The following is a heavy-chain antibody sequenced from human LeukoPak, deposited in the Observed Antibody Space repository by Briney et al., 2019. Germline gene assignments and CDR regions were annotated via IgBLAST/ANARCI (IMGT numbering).Heavy chain of an antibody. V-gene: IGHV1-2*02. CDR1: GYTFTGYY. Sequence: ASVKVSCKASGYTFTGYYMHWVRQAPGQGLEWMGWINPNSGGTNYAQKFQGRVTMTRDTSISTAYMELSRLRSDDTAVYYCARARPGGPAAMAGNFQHWGQGTLVTVSS. CDR3: ARARPGGPAAMAGNFQH. CDR2: INPNSGGT. D-gene: IGHD2-2*01. J-gene: IGHJ1*01.